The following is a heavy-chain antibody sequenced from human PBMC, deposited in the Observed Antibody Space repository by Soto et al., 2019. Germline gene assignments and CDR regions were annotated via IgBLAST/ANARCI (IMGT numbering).Heavy chain of an antibody. CDR2: IGSKGETYAT. V-gene: IGHV3-73*02. D-gene: IGHD6-13*01. Sequence: EVPLVESGGGLVQPGGSLKLSCAASGFTFGASALQWVRQASGKGLEWLGRIGSKGETYATAYAASVKGRFTISRDDSKNPDYLQMDSLESEDTAGYYCYGDYSSWFFHWGQGTLVTVSS. J-gene: IGHJ4*02. CDR3: YGDYSSWFFH. CDR1: GFTFGASA.